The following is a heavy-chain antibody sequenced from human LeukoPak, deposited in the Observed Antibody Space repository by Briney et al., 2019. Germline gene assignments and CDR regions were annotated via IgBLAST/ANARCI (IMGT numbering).Heavy chain of an antibody. V-gene: IGHV4-59*01. D-gene: IGHD3-3*01. Sequence: KTSETLSLTCTVSGGSISSCYWSWIRQPPGKGLEWIGYIDYSGSTNYNPSLMSRFTISVDTSKNQFPLKLSSVTAADTAVYYCARSAIFGVAIFDYWGQGTLVTVSS. CDR1: GGSISSCY. J-gene: IGHJ4*02. CDR3: ARSAIFGVAIFDY. CDR2: IDYSGST.